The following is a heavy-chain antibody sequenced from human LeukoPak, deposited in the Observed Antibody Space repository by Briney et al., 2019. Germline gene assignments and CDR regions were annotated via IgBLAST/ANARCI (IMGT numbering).Heavy chain of an antibody. Sequence: TGGSLRLFCAASGFTFSSYAMSWVRQAPGKGLEWVSAISGSGGSTYYADSVKGRFTISRDNSKNTLYLQMNSLRAEDTAVYYCAKGDGDIVVVVAAYYFDYWGQGTLVTVSS. D-gene: IGHD2-15*01. J-gene: IGHJ4*02. CDR1: GFTFSSYA. V-gene: IGHV3-23*01. CDR2: ISGSGGST. CDR3: AKGDGDIVVVVAAYYFDY.